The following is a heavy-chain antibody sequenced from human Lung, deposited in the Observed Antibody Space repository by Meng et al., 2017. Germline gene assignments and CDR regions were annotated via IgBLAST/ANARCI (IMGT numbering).Heavy chain of an antibody. V-gene: IGHV4-34*01. D-gene: IGHD4-11*01. CDR1: GGSFSDYY. J-gene: IGHJ4*02. Sequence: QVSLQPWGAGLLKPSEPLSLTCVVSGGSFSDYYWSWIRQPPGKGLEWIGEINHSGSTNYNPSLESRATISVDTSQNNLSLKLSSVTAADSAVYYCARGPTTMAHDFDYWGQGTLVTVSS. CDR3: ARGPTTMAHDFDY. CDR2: INHSGST.